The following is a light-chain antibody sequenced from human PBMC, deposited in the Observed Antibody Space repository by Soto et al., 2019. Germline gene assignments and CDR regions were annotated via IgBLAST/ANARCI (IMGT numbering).Light chain of an antibody. CDR3: QQYNDWPKT. V-gene: IGKV3-15*01. CDR1: QSVSSN. J-gene: IGKJ1*01. CDR2: GVS. Sequence: EIVMTQSPATLSVSPGERVTLSCRASQSVSSNLAWYQQIPGQAPRLLIYGVSTRVTGIPARFSGSGSGTEFTLTVNSLQSEDFAVYDCQQYNDWPKTFGQGTKVEIK.